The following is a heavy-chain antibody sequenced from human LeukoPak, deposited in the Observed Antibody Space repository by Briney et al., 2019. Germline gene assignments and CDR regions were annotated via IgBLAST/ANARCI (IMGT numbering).Heavy chain of an antibody. Sequence: ASVKVSCKASGYTFTGYYMHWVRQAPGQGLEWMGWINPNSGGTNYAQTFQGRVTMTRDTSISTAYMELSRLRSDDTAVYYCASFSDIVVVPAAKSFDYWGQGTLVTVSS. J-gene: IGHJ4*02. CDR1: GYTFTGYY. V-gene: IGHV1-2*02. D-gene: IGHD2-2*01. CDR3: ASFSDIVVVPAAKSFDY. CDR2: INPNSGGT.